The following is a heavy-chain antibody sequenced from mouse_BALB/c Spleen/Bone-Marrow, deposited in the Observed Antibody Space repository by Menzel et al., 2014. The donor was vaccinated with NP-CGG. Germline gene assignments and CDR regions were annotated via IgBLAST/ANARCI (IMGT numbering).Heavy chain of an antibody. J-gene: IGHJ2*01. V-gene: IGHV1-63*01. Sequence: QVQLQQSGTELVRPGTSVKISCKASGYAFTNYRLGWVKQRPGHGLEWIGDIYPGSGNTYYNEKFKGKATLTADKSSSTAYMQLSGLTSEDSAVYFCTRRRSLDYWGQGTTLTVSS. CDR2: IYPGSGNT. CDR3: TRRRSLDY. CDR1: GYAFTNYR.